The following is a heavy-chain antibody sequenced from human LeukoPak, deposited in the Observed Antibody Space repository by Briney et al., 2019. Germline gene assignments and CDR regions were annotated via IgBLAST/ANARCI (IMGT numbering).Heavy chain of an antibody. J-gene: IGHJ4*02. CDR2: ISYDGSNK. Sequence: GGSLRLSCAASGFTFSSYAMHWVRQAPGKGLEWVAVISYDGSNKYYADSVKGRFTISRDNSKNTLYLQMNSLRAEDTAVYYCARYNYGSGSFPYWGQGTLVTVPS. CDR3: ARYNYGSGSFPY. CDR1: GFTFSSYA. D-gene: IGHD3-10*01. V-gene: IGHV3-30-3*01.